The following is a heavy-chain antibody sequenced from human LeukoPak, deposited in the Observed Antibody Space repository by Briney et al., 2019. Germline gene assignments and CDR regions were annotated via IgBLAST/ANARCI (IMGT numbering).Heavy chain of an antibody. CDR2: IKSRTDGGTT. J-gene: IGHJ4*02. CDR3: TTITMIREHEDY. V-gene: IGHV3-15*01. CDR1: GFTFSSYA. Sequence: GGSLRLSCAASGFTFSSYAMSWVRQAPGKGLEWVGRIKSRTDGGTTDYAAPVKGRFTISRDDSKDTLSLQMNSLKTEDTAVYYCTTITMIREHEDYWGQGTLVTVSS. D-gene: IGHD3-10*01.